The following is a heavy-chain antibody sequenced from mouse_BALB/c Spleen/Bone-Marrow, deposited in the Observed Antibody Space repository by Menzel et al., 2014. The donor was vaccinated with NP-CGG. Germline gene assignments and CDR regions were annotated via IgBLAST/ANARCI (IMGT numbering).Heavy chain of an antibody. CDR1: GFDFSGYW. V-gene: IGHV4-1*02. J-gene: IGHJ3*01. D-gene: IGHD2-3*01. CDR3: ARLGYYGGFAY. Sequence: ESGGGLGQPGGSLKLSCAASGFDFSGYWMSWVRQAPGKGLEWIGEINPDSSTINYTPSLKDRFIISRDNAKKTLYLQMSKVRSEDTALYYCARLGYYGGFAYWGQATPATISA. CDR2: INPDSSTI.